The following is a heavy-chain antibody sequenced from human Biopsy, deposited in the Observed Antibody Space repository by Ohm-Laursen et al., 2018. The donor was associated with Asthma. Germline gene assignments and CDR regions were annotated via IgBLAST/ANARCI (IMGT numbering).Heavy chain of an antibody. CDR3: ASDFPKDYVRYNFQF. V-gene: IGHV1-24*01. D-gene: IGHD4-17*01. CDR2: HDHEEGET. Sequence: ASVKVSCKFSGYSLTDLSMHWVRQAPGQGLEWMGGHDHEEGETVNAWRFQGRVTMTEDTSTDTAYMELSSLSSDDTAVYYCASDFPKDYVRYNFQFWGQGTLVTVSS. J-gene: IGHJ4*02. CDR1: GYSLTDLS.